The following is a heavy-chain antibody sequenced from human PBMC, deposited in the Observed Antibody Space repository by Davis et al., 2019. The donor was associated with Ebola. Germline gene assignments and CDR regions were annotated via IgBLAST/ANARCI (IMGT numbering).Heavy chain of an antibody. CDR3: ARGNCSSTSCYEEYWWLRYGNWFDP. CDR1: GGTFSYG. J-gene: IGHJ5*02. Sequence: SVKVSCKASGGTFSYGTSWVRQAPGQGLEWMGGIIPILGTPHYTQKFQGRVTITADESTSTAYMELSSLRSEDTAVYYCARGNCSSTSCYEEYWWLRYGNWFDPWGQGTLVTVSS. V-gene: IGHV1-69*13. CDR2: IIPILGTP. D-gene: IGHD2-2*01.